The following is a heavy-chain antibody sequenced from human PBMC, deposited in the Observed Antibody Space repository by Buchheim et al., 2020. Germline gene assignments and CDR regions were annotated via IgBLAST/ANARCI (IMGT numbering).Heavy chain of an antibody. D-gene: IGHD3-22*01. CDR2: ISYDGSNK. J-gene: IGHJ4*02. CDR3: ARDFGGDEYDSSGYYWDFDY. Sequence: QVELVESGGGAVQPGRSLRLSCAASGFSFSSYAMHWVRQAPGKGLEWVAVISYDGSNKYYADSVKGRFTISRDNSKNTLYLQMNSLRAEDTAVYYCARDFGGDEYDSSGYYWDFDYWGQGTL. CDR1: GFSFSSYA. V-gene: IGHV3-30-3*01.